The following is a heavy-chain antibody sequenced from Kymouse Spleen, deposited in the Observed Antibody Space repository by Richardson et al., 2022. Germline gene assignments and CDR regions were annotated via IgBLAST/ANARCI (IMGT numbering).Heavy chain of an antibody. CDR1: GFTFSSYG. J-gene: IGHJ6*02. Sequence: QVQLVESGGGVVQPGRSLRLSCAASGFTFSSYGMHWVRQAPGKGLEWVAVISYDGSNKYYADSVKGRFTISRDNSKNTLYLQMNSLRAEDTAVYYCAKAGVRGVKGYYYYGMDVWGQGTTVTVSS. CDR2: ISYDGSNK. CDR3: AKAGVRGVKGYYYYGMDV. D-gene: IGHD3-10*01. V-gene: IGHV3-30*18.